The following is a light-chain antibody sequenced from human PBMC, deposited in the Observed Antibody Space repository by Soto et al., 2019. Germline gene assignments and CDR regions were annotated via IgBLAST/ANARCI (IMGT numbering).Light chain of an antibody. CDR1: QSVSSNY. CDR2: GAS. CDR3: QQYGSAYPWT. J-gene: IGKJ1*01. Sequence: EFVMWQSLATLSLSTGEGATLSCRASQSVSSNYLAWYQQKPGQAPRLLIYGASSRATGIPDRFSGSGSGTDFTLTIRRLEPEDFAVYYCQQYGSAYPWTFCQGTKVDIK. V-gene: IGKV3-20*01.